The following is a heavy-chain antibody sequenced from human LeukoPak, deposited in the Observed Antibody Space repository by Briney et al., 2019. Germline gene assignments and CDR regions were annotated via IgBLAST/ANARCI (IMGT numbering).Heavy chain of an antibody. D-gene: IGHD6-19*01. CDR3: ARGNIAVAGLFDY. V-gene: IGHV4-4*02. Sequence: PSETLSLTCAVPGGSISSSNWWSWVRQPPGKGLEWIGEIYHSGSTNYNPSLKSRVTISVDKSKNQFSLKLSSVTAADTAVYYCARGNIAVAGLFDYWGQGTLVTVSS. CDR1: GGSISSSNW. CDR2: IYHSGST. J-gene: IGHJ4*02.